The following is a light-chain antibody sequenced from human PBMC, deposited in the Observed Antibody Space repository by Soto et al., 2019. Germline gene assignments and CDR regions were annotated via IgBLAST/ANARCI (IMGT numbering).Light chain of an antibody. J-gene: IGKJ1*01. Sequence: DIQMTQSPSTLSASVGDSVTITCRASQSISHSLAWYQQKPGKTPKLLMYKASTLESEVPSRFSGSGSGTEFTLTISSLQPDDFATYYCQQYNSFSPATFGQGTKVEIK. CDR3: QQYNSFSPAT. V-gene: IGKV1-5*03. CDR2: KAS. CDR1: QSISHS.